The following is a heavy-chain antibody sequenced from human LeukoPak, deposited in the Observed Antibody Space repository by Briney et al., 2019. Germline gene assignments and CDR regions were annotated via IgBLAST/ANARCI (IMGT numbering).Heavy chain of an antibody. V-gene: IGHV3-7*01. J-gene: IGHJ4*02. Sequence: GGSLRLSCAASGFTFSSYWMSWVRQAPGKGLEWVANIKQDGREKYYVDSVKGRFTISRDNAKHSLYLQMHIPRDEEPGVYYFARRFYGSGSLSFYYWGQGTLVTVSS. D-gene: IGHD3-10*01. CDR3: ARRFYGSGSLSFYY. CDR1: GFTFSSYW. CDR2: IKQDGREK.